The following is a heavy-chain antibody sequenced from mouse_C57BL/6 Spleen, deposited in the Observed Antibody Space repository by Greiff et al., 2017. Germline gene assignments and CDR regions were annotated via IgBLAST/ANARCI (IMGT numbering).Heavy chain of an antibody. CDR2: ISSGGSYT. CDR1: GFTFSSYG. CDR3: ARRDYGSYYFDY. Sequence: EVNVVESGGDLVKPGGSLKLSCAASGFTFSSYGMSWVRQTPDKRLEWVATISSGGSYTYYPDSVKGRFTISRDNAKNTLYLQMSSLKSEDTAMYYCARRDYGSYYFDYWGQGTTLTVSS. V-gene: IGHV5-6*02. J-gene: IGHJ2*01. D-gene: IGHD1-1*01.